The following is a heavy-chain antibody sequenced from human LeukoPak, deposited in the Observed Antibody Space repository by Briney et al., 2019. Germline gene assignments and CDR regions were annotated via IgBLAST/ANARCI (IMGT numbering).Heavy chain of an antibody. V-gene: IGHV4-59*08. Sequence: SDTLSLTCTASGASIGSYYWSWIRQPPGKGREGIGYIYYSGGTNYTPSLKSRVAISVDTSKNQFSLKLSSVTVADTAVYYCARHFTPAAAGSFDYWGQGTLVTVSS. CDR3: ARHFTPAAAGSFDY. CDR1: GASIGSYY. CDR2: IYYSGGT. D-gene: IGHD6-13*01. J-gene: IGHJ4*02.